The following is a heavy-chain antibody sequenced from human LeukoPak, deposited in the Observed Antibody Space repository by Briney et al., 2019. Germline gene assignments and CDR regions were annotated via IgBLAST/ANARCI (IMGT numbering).Heavy chain of an antibody. CDR2: IYSTGST. J-gene: IGHJ4*02. CDR1: GGSINFYY. V-gene: IGHV4-4*07. Sequence: SETLSLTCTVSGGSINFYYWSWIRQPAGKGLEWIGRIYSTGSTNYSPSLKGRVTMSVDKSKNQFSLNLSSVTAADTAVYYCARGIADPYSFDSWGQGTLVTVSS. CDR3: ARGIADPYSFDS. D-gene: IGHD6-13*01.